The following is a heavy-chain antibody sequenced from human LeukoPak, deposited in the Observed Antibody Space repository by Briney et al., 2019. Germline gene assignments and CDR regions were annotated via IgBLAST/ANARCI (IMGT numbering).Heavy chain of an antibody. D-gene: IGHD3-22*01. CDR3: ARDPGLGDSSGYYNWFDP. CDR1: GGSFSGYY. J-gene: IGHJ5*02. V-gene: IGHV4-34*09. CDR2: INHSGST. Sequence: SETLSLTCAVYGGSFSGYYWSWIRQPPGKGLEWIGEINHSGSTYYNPSLKSRVTILVDTSKNQFSLKLSSVTAADTAVYYCARDPGLGDSSGYYNWFDPWGQGTLVTVSS.